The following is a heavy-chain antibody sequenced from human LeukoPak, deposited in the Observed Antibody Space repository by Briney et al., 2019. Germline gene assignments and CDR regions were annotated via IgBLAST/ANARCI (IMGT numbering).Heavy chain of an antibody. CDR1: VFTFSSYA. Sequence: PGGSLRLSCAASVFTFSSYAMSWVRQAPEKGLEWVSAISGSGGSTYYADSVKGRFTISRDNSKNTLYLQMNSLRAEGTAVYYCAKGSWIQLWSPFDYWGQGTLVTVSS. D-gene: IGHD5-18*01. V-gene: IGHV3-23*01. J-gene: IGHJ4*02. CDR3: AKGSWIQLWSPFDY. CDR2: ISGSGGST.